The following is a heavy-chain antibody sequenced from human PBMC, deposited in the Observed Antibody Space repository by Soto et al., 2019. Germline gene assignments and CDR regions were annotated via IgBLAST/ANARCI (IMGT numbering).Heavy chain of an antibody. CDR2: IVVGSGNT. D-gene: IGHD2-15*01. CDR3: AASYCSGGSCYNYYYYGMDV. CDR1: GYTFTSYD. V-gene: IGHV1-58*02. J-gene: IGHJ6*02. Sequence: SVKVSCKASGYTFTSYDSNWVRQATGQGLEWIGWIVVGSGNTNYAQKFQERVTITRDMSTSTAYMELSSLRSEDTAVYYCAASYCSGGSCYNYYYYGMDVWGQGTTVTVSS.